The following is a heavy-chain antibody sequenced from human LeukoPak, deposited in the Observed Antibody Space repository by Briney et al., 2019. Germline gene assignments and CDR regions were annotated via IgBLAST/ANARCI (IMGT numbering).Heavy chain of an antibody. Sequence: GESLKISCKGSGYRFTTYWIGWVRQMPGKGLEWMGIIYPGDSDTGYSPSVQGQVTISADKSISTAYLQWSSLKASDTGMYYCARLAFCTNAVCFSNYYYSMDVWGRGTTVTVSS. CDR2: IYPGDSDT. D-gene: IGHD2-8*01. J-gene: IGHJ6*03. V-gene: IGHV5-51*01. CDR1: GYRFTTYW. CDR3: ARLAFCTNAVCFSNYYYSMDV.